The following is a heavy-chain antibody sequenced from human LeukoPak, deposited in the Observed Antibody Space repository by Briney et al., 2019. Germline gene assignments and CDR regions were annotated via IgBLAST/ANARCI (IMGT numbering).Heavy chain of an antibody. D-gene: IGHD6-19*01. Sequence: GGSLRLSCAASGFTFSSYWMHWVRQAPGKGLVWVSRINSDGSSTSYADSVKGRFTISRDNSKNTLYLQMNSLRAEDTAVYYCAKDRAEQWLVHHIDYWGQGTLVTVSS. CDR3: AKDRAEQWLVHHIDY. CDR2: INSDGSST. V-gene: IGHV3-74*01. CDR1: GFTFSSYW. J-gene: IGHJ4*02.